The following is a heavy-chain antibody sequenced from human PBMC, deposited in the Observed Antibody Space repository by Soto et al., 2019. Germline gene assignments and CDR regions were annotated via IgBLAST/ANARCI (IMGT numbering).Heavy chain of an antibody. J-gene: IGHJ4*02. CDR3: AKWGRAETDY. V-gene: IGHV3-7*01. CDR2: VNEDGSEK. Sequence: GGSLRLSCAASGLTFSNYYMSWVRQAQGKGLEWVANVNEDGSEKYYVDSVKGRFTVSRDNARNSLYLQMNSLRAEDTAVYYCAKWGRAETDYCGQATLLTVSS. CDR1: GLTFSNYY. D-gene: IGHD3-16*01.